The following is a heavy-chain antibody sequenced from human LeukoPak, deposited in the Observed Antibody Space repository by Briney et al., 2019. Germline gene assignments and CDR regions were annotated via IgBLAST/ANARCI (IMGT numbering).Heavy chain of an antibody. CDR1: GFIFSSYC. CDR3: ASLLGSYCSGGSCYV. D-gene: IGHD2-15*01. Sequence: GGSLRLSCAASGFIFSSYCMNWVRQAPGKGLEWVSSITSSSSYIYYADSVKGRFTISRDNAKKSLYLQMNSLRADDTAVYYCASLLGSYCSGGSCYVWGQGTLVTVSS. J-gene: IGHJ4*02. CDR2: ITSSSSYI. V-gene: IGHV3-21*01.